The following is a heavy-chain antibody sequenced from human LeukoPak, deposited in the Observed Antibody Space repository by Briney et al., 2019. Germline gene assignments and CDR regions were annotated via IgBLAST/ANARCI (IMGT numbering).Heavy chain of an antibody. CDR1: GGSITHKY. CDR3: ARLRDWGPTLSYWYFDL. V-gene: IGHV4-59*01. Sequence: PETLSLTCSVSGGSITHKYWMWIRQSPGMELEGGAYIYYSGSTKYNPSPTRRVTISADPSKNQFSLNLNSVTAADTAVYYCARLRDWGPTLSYWYFDLWGRGTLVTVSS. CDR2: IYYSGST. J-gene: IGHJ2*01. D-gene: IGHD7-27*01.